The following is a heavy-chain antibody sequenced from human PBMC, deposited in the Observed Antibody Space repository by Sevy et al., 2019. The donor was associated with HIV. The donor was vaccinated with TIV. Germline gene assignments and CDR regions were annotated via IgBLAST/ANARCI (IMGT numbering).Heavy chain of an antibody. CDR2: IKQDGSEK. CDR3: AVDVVVNDVAFDY. Sequence: GGSLRLSCSASGFSFFNAWMSWVRQAPGKGLEWVANIKQDGSEKYYVDSVKGRFSISRDNAKKSLYLQMNSLRAEDTAVYYCAVDVVVNDVAFDYWGQGTLVTVSS. D-gene: IGHD2-15*01. J-gene: IGHJ4*02. CDR1: GFSFFNAW. V-gene: IGHV3-7*01.